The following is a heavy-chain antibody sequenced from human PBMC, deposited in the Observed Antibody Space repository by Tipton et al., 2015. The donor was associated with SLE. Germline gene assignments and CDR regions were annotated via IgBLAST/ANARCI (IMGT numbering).Heavy chain of an antibody. V-gene: IGHV4-38-2*02. D-gene: IGHD5-24*01. CDR1: GYSISSGYY. J-gene: IGHJ4*02. CDR3: ASPMAGY. Sequence: TLSLTCTVSGYSISSGYYWGWIRQPRGKGLEWIGSIYHSGSTYYNPSLKSRVTISVDTSKNQFSLKLSSVTAADTAVYYCASPMAGYWGQGTLVTVSS. CDR2: IYHSGST.